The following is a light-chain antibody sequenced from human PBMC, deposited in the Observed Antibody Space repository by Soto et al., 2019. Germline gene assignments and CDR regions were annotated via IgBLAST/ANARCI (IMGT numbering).Light chain of an antibody. J-gene: IGKJ1*01. CDR1: HSVLYSFNNNNF. V-gene: IGKV4-1*01. Sequence: DIVMTQSPDSLAVSLGERATINCKSSHSVLYSFNNNNFLAWYQKKSGQPPQLLIYWASTRESGVPDRFTGSGSGTEFTLTISSLQSEDFAVYYCQQYKNWPRTFGQGTKVDIK. CDR2: WAS. CDR3: QQYKNWPRT.